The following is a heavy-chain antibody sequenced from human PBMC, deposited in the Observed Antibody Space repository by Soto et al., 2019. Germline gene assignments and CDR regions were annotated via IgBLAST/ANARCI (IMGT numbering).Heavy chain of an antibody. CDR3: ARVVLTVTRGAFDA. J-gene: IGHJ3*01. CDR1: GGSISSSHW. Sequence: QVQLQESGPGLVKPSGTLSLTCAVSGGSISSSHWWTWVRQSPGKGLEYIGEIAHSGTSNSNPSLKSPVTLSVDKSKNHFSLTLTSVTAADTAVYSCARVVLTVTRGAFDAWGQGTLVIVSS. CDR2: IAHSGTS. V-gene: IGHV4-4*02. D-gene: IGHD4-4*01.